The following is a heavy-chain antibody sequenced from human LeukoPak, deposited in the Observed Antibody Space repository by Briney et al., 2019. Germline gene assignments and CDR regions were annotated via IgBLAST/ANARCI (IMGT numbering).Heavy chain of an antibody. CDR2: ISYDGSNK. V-gene: IGHV3-30-3*01. J-gene: IGHJ4*02. CDR1: GFTFSSYA. Sequence: GRSLRLSCAASGFTFSSYAMHWVRQAPGKGLEWVAVISYDGSNKYYADSVKGRFTISRDNSKNTLYLQMNSLRAEDTAVYYCAKDLGVDDSSGYYSGGYDYWGQGTLVTVSS. CDR3: AKDLGVDDSSGYYSGGYDY. D-gene: IGHD3-22*01.